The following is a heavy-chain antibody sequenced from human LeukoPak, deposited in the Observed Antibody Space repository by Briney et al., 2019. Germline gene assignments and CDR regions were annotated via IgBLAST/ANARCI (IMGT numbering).Heavy chain of an antibody. D-gene: IGHD3-22*01. CDR3: ARGRVGTMIVVVYYPLFDY. CDR1: GFTFSSYA. J-gene: IGHJ4*02. V-gene: IGHV3-23*01. Sequence: GGSLRLSCAASGFTFSSYAMSWVRQAPGKGLEWVSAISGSGGSTYYADSVKGRFTISRDNAKNSLYLQMNSLRAEDTAVYYCARGRVGTMIVVVYYPLFDYWGQGTLVTVSS. CDR2: ISGSGGST.